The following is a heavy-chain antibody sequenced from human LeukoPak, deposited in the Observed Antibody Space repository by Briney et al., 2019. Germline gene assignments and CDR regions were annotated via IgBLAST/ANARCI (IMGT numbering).Heavy chain of an antibody. CDR3: ARDLPRIAVAGREYYFDY. Sequence: GGSLRLSCAASGFTFSSYSMNWVRQAPGKGLEWVANIKQDGSEKYYVDSVKGRFTISRDNAKNSLYLQMNSLRAEDTAVYYCARDLPRIAVAGREYYFDYWGQGTLVTVSS. V-gene: IGHV3-7*01. CDR2: IKQDGSEK. CDR1: GFTFSSYS. J-gene: IGHJ4*02. D-gene: IGHD6-19*01.